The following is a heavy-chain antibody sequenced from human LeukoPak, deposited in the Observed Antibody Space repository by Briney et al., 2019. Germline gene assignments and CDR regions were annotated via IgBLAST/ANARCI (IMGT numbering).Heavy chain of an antibody. J-gene: IGHJ4*02. Sequence: GGSLRLSCAASGFTFSSYAMPWVRQAPGKGLDWVPGISGSGGSTYYADSVKGRFTISRDNSKNTLYVQMNSLRAEDTAVYYCAKSDYYDSSGYYYGSDYWGQGTLVTVSS. CDR1: GFTFSSYA. V-gene: IGHV3-23*01. CDR2: ISGSGGST. CDR3: AKSDYYDSSGYYYGSDY. D-gene: IGHD3-22*01.